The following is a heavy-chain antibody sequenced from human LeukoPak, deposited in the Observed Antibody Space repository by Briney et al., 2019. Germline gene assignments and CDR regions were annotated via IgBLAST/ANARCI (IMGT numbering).Heavy chain of an antibody. CDR1: GFTFSTYG. D-gene: IGHD2-15*01. CDR3: AKDSWYCSGGSCQTFDY. V-gene: IGHV3-30*18. Sequence: GGSLRLSCAASGFTFSTYGMHWVRQAPGKGLEWVAVISYDGTNKYYTDSVKGRFTISRDNSKNTLDLQMNGLRAEDTAIYYCAKDSWYCSGGSCQTFDYCGQGTLVTVSS. J-gene: IGHJ4*02. CDR2: ISYDGTNK.